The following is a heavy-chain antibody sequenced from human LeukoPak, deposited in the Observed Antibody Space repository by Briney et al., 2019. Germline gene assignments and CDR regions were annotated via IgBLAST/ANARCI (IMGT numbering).Heavy chain of an antibody. CDR2: IRYDGSNK. V-gene: IGHV3-30*02. CDR3: AKALLPFATVTAQSDY. CDR1: GFTFSSYG. Sequence: GGSLRLSCAASGFTFSSYGMHWLRQAPGKGLEWVAFIRYDGSNKYYADSVKGRFTISRDNSKNTLYLQMNSLRAEDTAVYYCAKALLPFATVTAQSDYWGQGTLVTVSS. J-gene: IGHJ4*02. D-gene: IGHD4-17*01.